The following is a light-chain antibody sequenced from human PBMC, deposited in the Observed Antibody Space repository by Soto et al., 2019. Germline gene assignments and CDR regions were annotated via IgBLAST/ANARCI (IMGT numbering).Light chain of an antibody. Sequence: DIQMTQSPSTLSASVGDRVTITCRASQSISSWLAWYQQKPGEAPKLLIYDASSLESGVPSRFSGSGSGTEFTLTISSLQPDDFATYYCQQYNSYVWTFGQGTKVDIK. CDR2: DAS. V-gene: IGKV1-5*01. J-gene: IGKJ1*01. CDR3: QQYNSYVWT. CDR1: QSISSW.